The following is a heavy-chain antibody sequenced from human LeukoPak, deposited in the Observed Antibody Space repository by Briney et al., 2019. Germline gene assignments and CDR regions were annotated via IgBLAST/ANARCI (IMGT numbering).Heavy chain of an antibody. CDR3: ARGDYFGNFGIGTSYYYYYMDV. CDR1: GYTFTGYW. D-gene: IGHD2/OR15-2a*01. Sequence: ASVKVSCKAFGYTFTGYWMHWVRQAPGQGPEWMGVISPSGGSTIYAQKFKGRVTLTRDMSTSTAYMELSRVRSDDTAVYYCARGDYFGNFGIGTSYYYYYMDVWGKGATVTVSS. J-gene: IGHJ6*03. V-gene: IGHV1-46*01. CDR2: ISPSGGST.